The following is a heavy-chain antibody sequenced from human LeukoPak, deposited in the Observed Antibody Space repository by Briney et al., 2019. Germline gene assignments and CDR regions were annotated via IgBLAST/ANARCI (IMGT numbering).Heavy chain of an antibody. V-gene: IGHV3-21*01. J-gene: IGHJ5*02. D-gene: IGHD3-3*01. Sequence: GGSLRLSCAASGFSFSSYSMNWVRQAPGKGLEWVSSISSSSSYIYYADSVKGRFTISRDNAKNSLYLQMNSLRAEDTAVYYCARDSYDFWSGQNWFDPWGQGTLVTVSS. CDR1: GFSFSSYS. CDR2: ISSSSSYI. CDR3: ARDSYDFWSGQNWFDP.